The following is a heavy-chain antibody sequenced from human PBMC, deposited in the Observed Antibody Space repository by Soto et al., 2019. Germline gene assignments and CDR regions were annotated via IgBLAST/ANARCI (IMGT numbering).Heavy chain of an antibody. CDR1: GFTFSSYA. J-gene: IGHJ4*02. D-gene: IGHD3-16*02. CDR3: AKGMGVITFFDY. Sequence: EVQLLESGGDLVQPGGSLRLSCAASGFTFSSYAMSWVRQAPGKGLEWVSAISGSGGSTYYADSVKGRFTISRDNSKNTLYLQMNSLRAEDTAVYYCAKGMGVITFFDYWGQGTLVTVSS. V-gene: IGHV3-23*01. CDR2: ISGSGGST.